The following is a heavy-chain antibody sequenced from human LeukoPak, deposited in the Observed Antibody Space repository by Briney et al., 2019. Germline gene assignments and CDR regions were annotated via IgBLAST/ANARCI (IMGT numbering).Heavy chain of an antibody. J-gene: IGHJ4*02. CDR1: GFTFSDYH. CDR3: VRDISGYYFDY. V-gene: IGHV3-11*05. CDR2: ISGSSIYT. D-gene: IGHD3-22*01. Sequence: GGSLRLSCAASGFTFSDYHMTWSRQAPGKGLEWVSYISGSSIYTRYADSVKGRFTISRDNAKNSLYLQMNSLRAEDTALYYCVRDISGYYFDYWGQGILVTVSS.